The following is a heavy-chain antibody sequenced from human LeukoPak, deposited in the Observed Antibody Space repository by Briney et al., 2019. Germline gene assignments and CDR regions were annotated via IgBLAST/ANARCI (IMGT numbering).Heavy chain of an antibody. Sequence: SVKVSCKASGGTFSSYAISWVRQAPGQGLEWMGRIIPILGIANYAQKFQGRVTITADKSTSTAYMELSSLRSEDTAVYYRARSGITGTEGDYWGQGTLVTVSS. CDR2: IIPILGIA. CDR1: GGTFSSYA. D-gene: IGHD1-7*01. J-gene: IGHJ4*02. V-gene: IGHV1-69*04. CDR3: ARSGITGTEGDY.